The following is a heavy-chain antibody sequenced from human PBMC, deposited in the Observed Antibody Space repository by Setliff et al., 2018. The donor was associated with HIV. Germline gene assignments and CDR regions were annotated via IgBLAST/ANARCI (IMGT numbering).Heavy chain of an antibody. CDR2: IRGKSDII. D-gene: IGHD3-10*01. J-gene: IGHJ4*02. CDR3: TRDPTPKELWFFSGYYSDY. V-gene: IGHV3-48*01. Sequence: PGGSLRLSCTTSGFTFSEYAINWVRQAPGKGLEWISHIRGKSDIIKYAESVMGRFTISRDNAKNSLYLEMNSLRAEDTAIYYCTRDPTPKELWFFSGYYSDYWGQGTLVTVSS. CDR1: GFTFSEYA.